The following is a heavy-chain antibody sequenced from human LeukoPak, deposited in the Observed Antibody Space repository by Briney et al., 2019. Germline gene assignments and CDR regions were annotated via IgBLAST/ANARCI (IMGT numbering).Heavy chain of an antibody. CDR2: ISSSSSYI. V-gene: IGHV3-21*01. D-gene: IGHD3-22*01. J-gene: IGHJ4*02. CDR3: ARTGYDSSGYYSDY. Sequence: GGSLRLSCAASGFTFSSYWMNWVRQAPGKGLEWVSSISSSSSYIYYVDSVKGRFTISRDNAKNSLFLQMNSLRAEDTAMYYCARTGYDSSGYYSDYWGQGVLVTVSS. CDR1: GFTFSSYW.